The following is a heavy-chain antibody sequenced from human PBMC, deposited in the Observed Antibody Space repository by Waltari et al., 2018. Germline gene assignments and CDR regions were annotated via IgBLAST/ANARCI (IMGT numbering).Heavy chain of an antibody. CDR2: MSGVGGST. J-gene: IGHJ4*02. CDR1: GCTFSSYA. V-gene: IGHV3-23*01. D-gene: IGHD4-4*01. Sequence: EVQLLESGGGLVQPGGSLRLSCAASGCTFSSYAMSWVRKAPGKGLGWVSAMSGVGGSTYCADSVKGRFTISRDNSKNTLYLQMNSLRAEDTAVYYCAKDCESMTTVTTFDYWGQGTLVTVSS. CDR3: AKDCESMTTVTTFDY.